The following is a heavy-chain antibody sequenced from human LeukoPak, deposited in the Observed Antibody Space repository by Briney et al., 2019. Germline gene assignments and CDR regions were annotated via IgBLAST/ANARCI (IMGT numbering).Heavy chain of an antibody. J-gene: IGHJ4*02. Sequence: SETLSLTCVVSGGSVSGYYWGWIRQPPGRGLEWIGYVYYSGSTNYSPSFKSRITISVDTSRNQFSLQLSSVTAAGTAVYYCARIHRYCSGGACYVLDNWGQGTLVAVSS. D-gene: IGHD2-15*01. CDR3: ARIHRYCSGGACYVLDN. CDR1: GGSVSGYY. V-gene: IGHV4-59*02. CDR2: VYYSGST.